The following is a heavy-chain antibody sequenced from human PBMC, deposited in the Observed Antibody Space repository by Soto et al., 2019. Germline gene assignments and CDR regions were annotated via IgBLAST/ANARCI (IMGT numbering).Heavy chain of an antibody. Sequence: QITLKESGPTLVKPTQTLTLTCIFSGFSLSTSGVGVGWIRQPPGKSPEWLALIYWDDDKRYSPSLKSSLTLHNNTTKIQVVLTMTNMDPVDTGTYYCAHRRAGTEARGDASDVRGQGTLVVVSS. V-gene: IGHV2-5*02. CDR3: AHRRAGTEARGDASDV. D-gene: IGHD3-10*01. CDR2: IYWDDDK. CDR1: GFSLSTSGVG. J-gene: IGHJ3*01.